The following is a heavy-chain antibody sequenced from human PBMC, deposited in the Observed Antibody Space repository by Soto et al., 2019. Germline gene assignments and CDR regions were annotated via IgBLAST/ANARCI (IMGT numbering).Heavy chain of an antibody. Sequence: PSETLSLTCTVSGGSIRSYYWSWIRQPPGKGLEWIGYIYHSGSTYYNPSLKSRVTISVDRSKNQFSLKLSSVTAADTAVYYCARAVVTKYDYWGQGTLVTVSS. V-gene: IGHV4-59*12. CDR3: ARAVVTKYDY. CDR2: IYHSGST. J-gene: IGHJ4*02. CDR1: GGSIRSYY. D-gene: IGHD2-15*01.